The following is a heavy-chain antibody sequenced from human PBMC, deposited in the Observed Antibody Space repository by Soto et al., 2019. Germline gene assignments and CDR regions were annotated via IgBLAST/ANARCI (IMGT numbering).Heavy chain of an antibody. CDR1: GYTFTSYV. V-gene: IGHV1-18*01. CDR3: ARGGGYYYDSRYDFDF. Sequence: GASVKVSCKASGYTFTSYVISWVRQAPGQGLEWMGWISAYNGNTNYAQNLQGRVTMTTDTSTSTAYMELRSLRSDDTAVYYCARGGGYYYDSRYDFDFWGQGTLVTVSS. CDR2: ISAYNGNT. J-gene: IGHJ4*02. D-gene: IGHD3-22*01.